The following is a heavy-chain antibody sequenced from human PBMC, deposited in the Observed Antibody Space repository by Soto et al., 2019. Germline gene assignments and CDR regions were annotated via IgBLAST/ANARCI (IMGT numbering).Heavy chain of an antibody. Sequence: PAESLSLSCAASGFTFSSYSMNWIRQSPGKGLEWVSSINSSSSYIYYADSVKGRFTISRDNAKNSPYLQMNSLRAEDTAVYYCAGGQFLEWLQLYYYYGMEVWGQGTTVTVSS. CDR2: INSSSSYI. V-gene: IGHV3-21*01. J-gene: IGHJ6*02. CDR3: AGGQFLEWLQLYYYYGMEV. D-gene: IGHD3-3*01. CDR1: GFTFSSYS.